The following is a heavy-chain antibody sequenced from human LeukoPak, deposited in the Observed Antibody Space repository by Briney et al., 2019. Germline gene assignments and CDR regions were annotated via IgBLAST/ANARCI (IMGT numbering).Heavy chain of an antibody. J-gene: IGHJ4*02. V-gene: IGHV3-23*01. D-gene: IGHD6-6*01. CDR3: AKDSQLVPLRSSFDY. CDR2: ISASGETT. Sequence: GGSLRLSCAASGFTFSSYAMSWVRQAPGKGLERVSAISASGETTYYADSVKGRFTISRDHSKNTLYLQMNSLRAEDTAVYYCAKDSQLVPLRSSFDYWGQGTLVTVSS. CDR1: GFTFSSYA.